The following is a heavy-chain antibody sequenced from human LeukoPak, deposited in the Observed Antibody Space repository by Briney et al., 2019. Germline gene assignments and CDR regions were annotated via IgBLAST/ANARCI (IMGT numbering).Heavy chain of an antibody. J-gene: IGHJ4*02. V-gene: IGHV3-23*01. D-gene: IGHD3-22*01. CDR2: IRASDDTT. CDR1: GFTFSTSA. CDR3: RFYTSGSDY. Sequence: GGSLRLYGEGFGFTFSTSAMSWVRQAPGKGLKWVSGIRASDDTTYYVDSVKGRFTVSRDNSKNTLYLQMNSLRVADTALYYCRFYTSGSDYWGRGTLVTVSS.